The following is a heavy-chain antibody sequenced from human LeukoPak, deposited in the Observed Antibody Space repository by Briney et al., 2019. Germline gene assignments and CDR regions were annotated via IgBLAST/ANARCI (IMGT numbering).Heavy chain of an antibody. J-gene: IGHJ4*02. D-gene: IGHD2-15*01. CDR2: ISGSGGST. CDR1: GFTFSSYA. CDR3: AKSGRRGYCSGGSRCSGNYFDY. Sequence: GGSLGLSCAASGFTFSSYAMSWVRQAPGKGLEWVSAISGSGGSTYYADSVKGRFTISRDNSKNTLYLQMNSLRAEDTAVYYCAKSGRRGYCSGGSRCSGNYFDYWGQGTLVTVSS. V-gene: IGHV3-23*01.